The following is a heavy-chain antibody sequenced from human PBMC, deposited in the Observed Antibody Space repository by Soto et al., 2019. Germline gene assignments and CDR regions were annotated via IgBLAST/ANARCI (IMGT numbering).Heavy chain of an antibody. J-gene: IGHJ4*02. CDR3: AREEAGGFDY. D-gene: IGHD3-16*01. V-gene: IGHV1-2*04. CDR1: GYTFTGYY. CDR2: NNPNSGGT. Sequence: ASVKVSCKASGYTFTGYYMHWVRQAPGQGLEWMGWNNPNSGGTNYAQKFQGWVTMTRDPSISTAYMELSRLRSDDTAVYYCAREEAGGFDYWGQGTLVTVSS.